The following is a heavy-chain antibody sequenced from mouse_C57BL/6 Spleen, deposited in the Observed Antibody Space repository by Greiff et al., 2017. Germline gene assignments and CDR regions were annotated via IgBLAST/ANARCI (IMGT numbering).Heavy chain of an antibody. Sequence: DVMLVESGGGLVQPGGSLKLSCAASGFTFSDYYMYWVRQTPEKRLEWVAYISNGGGSTYYPDTVKGRFTISRDNAKNTLYLQMSRLKSEDTAMYYCARFYYDYDDDVPYAMDYWGQGTSVTVSS. CDR1: GFTFSDYY. D-gene: IGHD2-4*01. J-gene: IGHJ4*01. V-gene: IGHV5-12*01. CDR3: ARFYYDYDDDVPYAMDY. CDR2: ISNGGGST.